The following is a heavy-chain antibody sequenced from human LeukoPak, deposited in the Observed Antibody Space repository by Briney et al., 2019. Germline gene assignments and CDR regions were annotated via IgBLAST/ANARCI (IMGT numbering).Heavy chain of an antibody. CDR3: ARGRGDFDY. V-gene: IGHV4-59*01. CDR2: IYYSGIT. J-gene: IGHJ4*02. CDR1: GGSISSYY. Sequence: SETPSLTCTVSGGSISSYYWSWIRQPPGKGLEWIGYIYYSGITNYNPSLKSRVTISVDTSKNQFSLKLSSVTAADTAVYYCARGRGDFDYWGQGTLVTVSS.